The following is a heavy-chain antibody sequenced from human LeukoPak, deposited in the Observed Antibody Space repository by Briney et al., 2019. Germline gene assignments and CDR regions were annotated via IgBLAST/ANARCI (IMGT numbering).Heavy chain of an antibody. Sequence: GGSLRLSCAASGFTFSSYEMNWVRQAPGKGLEWVSYISSSGSTIYYADSVKGRFTISRDNSKNTLYMQMNSLRAEDTAVYYCASKGAARPFDYWGQGTLVTVSS. D-gene: IGHD6-6*01. CDR3: ASKGAARPFDY. J-gene: IGHJ4*02. CDR1: GFTFSSYE. V-gene: IGHV3-48*03. CDR2: ISSSGSTI.